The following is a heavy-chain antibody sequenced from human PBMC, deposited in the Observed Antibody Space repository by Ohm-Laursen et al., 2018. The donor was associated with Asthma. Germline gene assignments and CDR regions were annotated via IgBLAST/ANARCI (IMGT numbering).Heavy chain of an antibody. CDR2: ISYDGSNK. Sequence: SLRLSCSASGFTFSSYAMHWVRRAPGKGLEWVAVISYDGSNKYYADSVKGRFTISRDNSKNTLYLQMNSLRAEDTAVYYCAREATYYDSSGYPFDPWGQGTLVTVSS. D-gene: IGHD3-22*01. CDR3: AREATYYDSSGYPFDP. V-gene: IGHV3-30-3*01. CDR1: GFTFSSYA. J-gene: IGHJ5*02.